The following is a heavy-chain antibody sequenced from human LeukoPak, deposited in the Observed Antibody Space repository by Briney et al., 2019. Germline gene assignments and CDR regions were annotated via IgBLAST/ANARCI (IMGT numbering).Heavy chain of an antibody. V-gene: IGHV3-33*01. CDR2: IWYDGSNK. CDR1: GLNVGGHG. CDR3: ARDLYYGSGSYSPLGY. Sequence: GGSLRLSCGASGLNVGGHGMHWVRQAPGTVLLWVSVIWYDGSNKYYADSVKGRFTISRDNSKNTLYLQMNSLRAEDTAVYYCARDLYYGSGSYSPLGYWGQGTLVTVSS. J-gene: IGHJ4*02. D-gene: IGHD3-10*01.